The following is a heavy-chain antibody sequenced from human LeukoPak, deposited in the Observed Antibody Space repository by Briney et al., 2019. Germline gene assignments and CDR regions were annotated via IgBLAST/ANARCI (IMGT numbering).Heavy chain of an antibody. J-gene: IGHJ4*02. CDR1: GFTFSSYG. Sequence: PGGSLRLSCAASGFTFSSYGMHWVRQAPGKGLEWVSAISGSGGSTYYADSVKGRFTISRDNSKNTLYLQMNSLRAEDTAVYYCAKYGDDSYYFDYWGQGTLVTVSS. V-gene: IGHV3-23*01. CDR2: ISGSGGST. D-gene: IGHD4-17*01. CDR3: AKYGDDSYYFDY.